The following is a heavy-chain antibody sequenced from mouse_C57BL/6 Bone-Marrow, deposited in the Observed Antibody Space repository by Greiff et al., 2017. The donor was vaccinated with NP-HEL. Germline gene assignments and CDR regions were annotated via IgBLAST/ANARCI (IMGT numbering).Heavy chain of an antibody. CDR3: ARKLPEGFAY. V-gene: IGHV1-85*01. CDR1: GYTFTSYD. J-gene: IGHJ3*01. CDR2: INPRDGST. Sequence: QVHVKQSGPELVKPGASVKLSCKASGYTFTSYDINWVKQRPGQGLEWIGWINPRDGSTKYNEKFKGKATLTVDTSSSTGYMELHSLTSEDSAVYFCARKLPEGFAYWGQGTLVTVSA.